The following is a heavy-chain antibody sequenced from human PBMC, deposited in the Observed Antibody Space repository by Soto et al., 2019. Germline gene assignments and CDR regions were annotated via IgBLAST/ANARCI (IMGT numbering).Heavy chain of an antibody. CDR1: GFTFSSYG. J-gene: IGHJ4*02. CDR3: ARDTGAYGPYYFDY. D-gene: IGHD3-10*01. V-gene: IGHV3-33*01. Sequence: RGSLILSCAASGFTFSSYGMHWVRQAPGKGLEWVAVIWYDGSNKYYADSVKGRFTISRDNSKNTLYLQMNSLRAEDTAVYYCARDTGAYGPYYFDYWGQGTLVTVSS. CDR2: IWYDGSNK.